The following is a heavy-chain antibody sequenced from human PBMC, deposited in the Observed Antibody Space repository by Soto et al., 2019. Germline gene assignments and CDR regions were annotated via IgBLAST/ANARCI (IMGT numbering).Heavy chain of an antibody. V-gene: IGHV3-53*01. J-gene: IGHJ4*02. D-gene: IGHD3-10*01. CDR2: IYSGGST. CDR3: ARDDGAY. CDR1: GLTVSNTY. Sequence: EVQLVESGGGLIQLGGSLRLSCVVSGLTVSNTYMSWVRQAPGKGLEWVSVIYSGGSTYYADSVKGRFIISRDNSKNTLYLQMNRLRAEDTAVYYCARDDGAYWGQGTLVTVSS.